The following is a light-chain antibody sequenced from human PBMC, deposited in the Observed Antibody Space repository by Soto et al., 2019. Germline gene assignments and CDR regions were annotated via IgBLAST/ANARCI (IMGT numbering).Light chain of an antibody. J-gene: IGKJ5*01. CDR2: DAS. Sequence: EIVLTQSPATLSLSPGERDTLSCRASQSVSSYLAWYQQKPGQAPRLLIYDASNRATGIPARFSGSGSGTDFTLTISSLEPEDLSVYYCQQRSNWRITFGQGTRLEIK. CDR1: QSVSSY. V-gene: IGKV3-11*01. CDR3: QQRSNWRIT.